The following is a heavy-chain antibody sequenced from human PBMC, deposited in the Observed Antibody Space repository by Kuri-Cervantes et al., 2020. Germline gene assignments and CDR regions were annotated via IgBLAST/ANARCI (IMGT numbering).Heavy chain of an antibody. J-gene: IGHJ6*02. Sequence: SLRLSCAASGFTFSSYSMNWVRQAPGKGLEWVSSISSSSSYIYYADSVKGRFTISRDNSKNTLYLQMNSLRAEDTAVYYCAKDSRVRYFDWLPSYYYYGMDVWGQGTMVTVSS. D-gene: IGHD3-9*01. CDR3: AKDSRVRYFDWLPSYYYYGMDV. V-gene: IGHV3-21*04. CDR1: GFTFSSYS. CDR2: ISSSSSYI.